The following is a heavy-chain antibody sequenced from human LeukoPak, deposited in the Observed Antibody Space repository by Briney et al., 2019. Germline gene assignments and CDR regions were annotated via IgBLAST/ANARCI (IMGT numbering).Heavy chain of an antibody. J-gene: IGHJ4*02. CDR3: ARAAYSGSYHSDY. V-gene: IGHV4-59*01. D-gene: IGHD1-26*01. Sequence: SETLSLTCAVYGGSFSDYYWNWIRQPPGKGLEWIGYIYYSGSTNYNPSLKSRVTISVDTSKNQFSLKLSSVTAADTAVYYCARAAYSGSYHSDYWGQGTLVTVSS. CDR1: GGSFSDYY. CDR2: IYYSGST.